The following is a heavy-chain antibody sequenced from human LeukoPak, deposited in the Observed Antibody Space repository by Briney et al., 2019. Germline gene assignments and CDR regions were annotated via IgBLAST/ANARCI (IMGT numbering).Heavy chain of an antibody. V-gene: IGHV4-34*01. CDR1: GGSFSGYY. Sequence: PSETLSLTCAVYGGSFSGYYWSWIRQPPGKGLEWIGEINHSGNTNYNPSLKSRVTISVDTSKNQFSLKLSSVTAADTAVYYCAGLVTIFGVVSKHPAFDPWGQGTLVTVSS. J-gene: IGHJ5*02. CDR2: INHSGNT. D-gene: IGHD3-3*01. CDR3: AGLVTIFGVVSKHPAFDP.